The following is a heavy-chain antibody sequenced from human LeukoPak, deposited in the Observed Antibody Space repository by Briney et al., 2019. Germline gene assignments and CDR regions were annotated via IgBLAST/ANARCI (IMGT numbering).Heavy chain of an antibody. CDR3: ARYGKQWLVQDYYGMDV. J-gene: IGHJ6*02. V-gene: IGHV3-33*01. D-gene: IGHD6-19*01. CDR1: GFTFSSYG. Sequence: PGGSLRLSCAASGFTFSSYGMHWVRQAPGKGLEWVAVIWYDGSNKYYADSVKGRFTISRDNSKNTLYLQMNSLRAEDTAVYYCARYGKQWLVQDYYGMDVWGQRTTVTVSS. CDR2: IWYDGSNK.